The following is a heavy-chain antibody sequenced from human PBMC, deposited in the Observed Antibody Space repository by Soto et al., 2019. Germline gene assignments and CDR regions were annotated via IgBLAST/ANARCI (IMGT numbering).Heavy chain of an antibody. Sequence: GGSLRLSCAASGFTFSSFWMTWVRQAPGKGLEWVANIKQDGSEKYYVDSVKGRFTISRDNARNSLFLEMKSLRSEDTAVYSCVRDRSGSYLEGFDYWGQGTLVTVS. CDR3: VRDRSGSYLEGFDY. D-gene: IGHD1-26*01. CDR2: IKQDGSEK. CDR1: GFTFSSFW. V-gene: IGHV3-7*01. J-gene: IGHJ4*02.